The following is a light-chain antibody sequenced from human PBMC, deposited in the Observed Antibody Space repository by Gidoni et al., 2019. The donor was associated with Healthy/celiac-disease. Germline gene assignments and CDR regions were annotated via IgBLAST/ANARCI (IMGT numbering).Light chain of an antibody. Sequence: DIVMTQSPLSLPVTPGEPASISCRSSQSLLHSNGYNYWDWYLQKPGQSPQLLIYLGSNRASGVPDRFSGSGSGTDFTLKIIRVEAEDVGVYYCMQALQTPRTFGQGTKVEIK. J-gene: IGKJ1*01. CDR2: LGS. V-gene: IGKV2-28*01. CDR1: QSLLHSNGYNY. CDR3: MQALQTPRT.